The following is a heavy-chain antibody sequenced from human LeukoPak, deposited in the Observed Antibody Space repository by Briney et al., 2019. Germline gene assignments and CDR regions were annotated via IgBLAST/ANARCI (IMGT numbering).Heavy chain of an antibody. V-gene: IGHV3-48*04. CDR2: ISSSGTTI. J-gene: IGHJ4*02. CDR3: VRVTAVAAPWVY. CDR1: GFTFSSYG. Sequence: GGSLRLSCAASGFTFSSYGFNWARQAPGKGLEWLSYISSSGTTIQYADSVEGRFTISRDNAKNSLYLQMNSLRAEDTAVYYCVRVTAVAAPWVYWGQGTQVTVSS. D-gene: IGHD6-19*01.